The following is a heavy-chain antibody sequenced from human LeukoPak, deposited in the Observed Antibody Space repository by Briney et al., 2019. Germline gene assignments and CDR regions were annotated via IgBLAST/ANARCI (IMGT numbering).Heavy chain of an antibody. D-gene: IGHD3-3*01. J-gene: IGHJ6*02. Sequence: ASVKVSCKASGYTFTSYDINWVRQATGQGLEWMGWMNPNSGGTNYAQKFQGRVTMTRDTSISTAYMELSRLRSDDTAVYYCARVGRASSFGVVMTFGYYYGMDVWGQGTTVTVSS. CDR2: MNPNSGGT. CDR1: GYTFTSYD. CDR3: ARVGRASSFGVVMTFGYYYGMDV. V-gene: IGHV1-2*02.